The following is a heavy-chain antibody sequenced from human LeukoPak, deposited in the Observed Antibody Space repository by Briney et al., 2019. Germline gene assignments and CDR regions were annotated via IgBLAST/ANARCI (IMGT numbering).Heavy chain of an antibody. CDR1: GYTFTGYY. Sequence: ASVKVSCKASGYTFTGYYMHWVRQAPGQGLEWMGWINPNSGGTNYAQKFQGWVTMTRDTSISTAYMELSRLRSDDTAVYYCARAEGIAAAGVDYWGQGTLVTVSS. J-gene: IGHJ4*02. D-gene: IGHD6-13*01. V-gene: IGHV1-2*04. CDR3: ARAEGIAAAGVDY. CDR2: INPNSGGT.